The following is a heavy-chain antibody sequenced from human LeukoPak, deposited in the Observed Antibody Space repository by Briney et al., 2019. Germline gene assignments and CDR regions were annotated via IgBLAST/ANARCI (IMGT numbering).Heavy chain of an antibody. J-gene: IGHJ5*02. CDR1: GGSISSYY. Sequence: SETLSLTCTVSGGSISSYYWSWIRQPPGKGLEWIGYIYYSGSTNYNPSLKSRVTISVDTYKNQFSLKLSSVTAADTDVYYCARDREAHYYDSSGYLNWFDPWGQGTLVTVSS. CDR3: ARDREAHYYDSSGYLNWFDP. D-gene: IGHD3-22*01. V-gene: IGHV4-59*01. CDR2: IYYSGST.